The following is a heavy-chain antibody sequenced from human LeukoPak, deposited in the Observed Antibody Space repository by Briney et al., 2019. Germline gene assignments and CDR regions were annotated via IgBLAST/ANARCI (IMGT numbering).Heavy chain of an antibody. CDR3: ARAGYCSGGSCYGYYYYYGMDV. Sequence: SETLSLTCTVSGGSISSGSYYWSWIRQPAGKGLEWIGRIYTSGSPNYNPSLKSRVTISVDTSKNQFSLKLSSVTAADTAVYYCARAGYCSGGSCYGYYYYYGMDVWGQGTTVTVSS. V-gene: IGHV4-61*02. CDR2: IYTSGSP. CDR1: GGSISSGSYY. J-gene: IGHJ6*02. D-gene: IGHD2-15*01.